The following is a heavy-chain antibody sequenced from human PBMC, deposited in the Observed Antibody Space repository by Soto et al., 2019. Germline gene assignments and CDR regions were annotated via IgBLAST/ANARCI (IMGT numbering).Heavy chain of an antibody. CDR2: IDWNGGST. Sequence: GGSLRLSCAASGFTFDDYGMSWVRQAPGKGLEWGSGIDWNGGSTGYADSVKGRFTISRDNAKNFLYLQMNSLRAEDTALYHCARAHGLGVAGRWFDPWGQGTLVTDSS. CDR3: ARAHGLGVAGRWFDP. J-gene: IGHJ5*02. V-gene: IGHV3-20*01. CDR1: GFTFDDYG. D-gene: IGHD6-19*01.